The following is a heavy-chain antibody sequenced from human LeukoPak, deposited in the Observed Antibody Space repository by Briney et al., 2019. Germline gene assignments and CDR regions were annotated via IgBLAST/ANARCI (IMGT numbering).Heavy chain of an antibody. D-gene: IGHD6-6*01. CDR2: IYASGST. J-gene: IGHJ4*02. CDR3: ARDSNLEYSSSRGLGR. CDR1: GGSISSYY. Sequence: KPSETLSLICTVSGGSISSYYWSWIRQPAGKGLEWIGRIYASGSTYYNPSLKSRVTMSVDTSKNQFSLRLTTVTAADTAVYYCARDSNLEYSSSRGLGRWGQGALVTVSS. V-gene: IGHV4-4*07.